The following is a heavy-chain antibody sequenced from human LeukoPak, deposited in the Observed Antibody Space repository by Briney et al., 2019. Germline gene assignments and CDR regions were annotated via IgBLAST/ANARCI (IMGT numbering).Heavy chain of an antibody. Sequence: QAPGQGLEWMGGIIPIFGTANYAQKFQGRVTITADEFTSTAYMELSSLRPEDTAVYYCARGVADRWLQLPNDYWGQGTLVTVSS. V-gene: IGHV1-69*01. CDR2: IIPIFGTA. CDR3: ARGVADRWLQLPNDY. J-gene: IGHJ4*02. D-gene: IGHD5-24*01.